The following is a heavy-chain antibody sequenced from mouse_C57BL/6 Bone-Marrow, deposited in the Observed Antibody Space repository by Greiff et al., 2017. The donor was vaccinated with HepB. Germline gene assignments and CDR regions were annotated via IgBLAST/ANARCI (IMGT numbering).Heavy chain of an antibody. CDR3: ADYYGRVDY. D-gene: IGHD1-1*01. V-gene: IGHV1-82*01. J-gene: IGHJ2*01. CDR1: GYAFSSSW. Sequence: VQLQHSGPELVKPGASVKISCKASGYAFSSSWMNWVKQRPGKGLEWIGRIYPGDGDTNYNGKFKGKATLTADKSSSTAYMQLSSLTSEDSAVYFCADYYGRVDYWGQGTTLTVSS. CDR2: IYPGDGDT.